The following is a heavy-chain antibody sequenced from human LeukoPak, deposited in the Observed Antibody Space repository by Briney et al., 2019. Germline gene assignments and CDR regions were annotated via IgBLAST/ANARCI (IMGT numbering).Heavy chain of an antibody. CDR1: GYSFTSYC. CDR2: IYPGDSDT. D-gene: IGHD2-2*01. V-gene: IGHV5-51*01. J-gene: IGHJ2*01. Sequence: GESLKISCKGSGYSFTSYCIGWVRQLPGKGLECMGIIYPGDSDTRYSPSFQGQVTISADKSISTAYLQWSSLKASDTAMYYCARQPRSGYCSSTSCFLWYFDLWGRGTLVTVSS. CDR3: ARQPRSGYCSSTSCFLWYFDL.